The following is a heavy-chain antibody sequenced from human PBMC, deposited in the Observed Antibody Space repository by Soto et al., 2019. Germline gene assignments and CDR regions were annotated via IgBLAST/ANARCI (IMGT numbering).Heavy chain of an antibody. D-gene: IGHD6-13*01. CDR2: IIPIFGTA. Sequence: QVQLVQSGAEVKKPGSSVKVSCKASGGTFSSYAISWVRQAAGQGLECMGGIIPIFGTANYAQKFQGRVTITADESTSTAYMEPSSLRSEDTAVYYCARAPPLVASIAAAGTNWFAPWGQGTLVTVSS. V-gene: IGHV1-69*01. J-gene: IGHJ5*02. CDR1: GGTFSSYA. CDR3: ARAPPLVASIAAAGTNWFAP.